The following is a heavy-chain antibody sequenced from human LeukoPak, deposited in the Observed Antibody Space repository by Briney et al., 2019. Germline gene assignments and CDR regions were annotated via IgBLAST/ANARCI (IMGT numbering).Heavy chain of an antibody. CDR2: INHSGST. CDR1: GGSFSGYY. V-gene: IGHV4-34*01. J-gene: IGHJ4*02. Sequence: SETLSLTCAVYGGSFSGYYWSWIRQPPGKELEWIGEINHSGSTNYNPSLKSRVTISVDTSKNQFSLKLSSVTAADTAVYYCARVEDSGYDWGYFDYWGQGTLVTVSS. CDR3: ARVEDSGYDWGYFDY. D-gene: IGHD5-12*01.